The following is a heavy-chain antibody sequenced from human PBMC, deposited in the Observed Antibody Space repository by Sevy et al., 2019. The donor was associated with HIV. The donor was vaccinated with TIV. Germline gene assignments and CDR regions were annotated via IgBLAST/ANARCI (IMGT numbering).Heavy chain of an antibody. V-gene: IGHV3-74*03. J-gene: IGHJ4*02. CDR3: ARGGTASFDY. D-gene: IGHD1-1*01. Sequence: GGSLRLSCEASGFTFSLNAMSWVRQAPGKGLEWVSRINNDGSTTTYADSVRGRFTNSRDNAKNTLYLEMNRLSAEDTAVYYCARGGTASFDYWGQGTLVTVSS. CDR1: GFTFSLNA. CDR2: INNDGSTT.